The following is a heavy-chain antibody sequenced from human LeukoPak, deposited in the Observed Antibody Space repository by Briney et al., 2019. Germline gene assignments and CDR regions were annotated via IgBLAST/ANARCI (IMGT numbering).Heavy chain of an antibody. CDR2: IYTSGST. J-gene: IGHJ4*02. D-gene: IGHD7-27*01. CDR3: ARESLGYYDY. CDR1: GGSISSSSYY. Sequence: SETLSLTCTVSGGSISSSSYYWSWIRQPAGKGLEWIGRIYTSGSTNYNPSLKSRVTISVDTSKNQFSLKLTSVTAADTAVYYCARESLGYYDYWGQGTLVTVSS. V-gene: IGHV4-61*02.